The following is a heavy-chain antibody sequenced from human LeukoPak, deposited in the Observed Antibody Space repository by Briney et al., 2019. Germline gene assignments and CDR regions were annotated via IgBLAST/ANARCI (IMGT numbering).Heavy chain of an antibody. CDR3: AKRGEGYTAAANGYYFDY. CDR2: IYHSGST. J-gene: IGHJ4*02. D-gene: IGHD6-13*01. Sequence: SETLSLTCAVSGGSISSGGCSWSWIRQPPGKGLEWIGYIYHSGSTNYNPSLKSRVTISVDTSKNQFSLKLSSVTAADTAVYYCAKRGEGYTAAANGYYFDYWGQGTLVTVSS. CDR1: GGSISSGGCS. V-gene: IGHV4-30-2*01.